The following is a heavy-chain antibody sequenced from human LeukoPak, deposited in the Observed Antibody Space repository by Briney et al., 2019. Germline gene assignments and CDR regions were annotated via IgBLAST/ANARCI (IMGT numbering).Heavy chain of an antibody. Sequence: GGSLRLSCAASGFTFDDYAMHWVRQTPGKGLEWVSTINWNSGHIDYADSVRSRFTISRDNAKNSLYLQMNSLRAEDSALNYCTKDMMSGDGDYVFDYWGRGTLVTVSS. CDR2: INWNSGHI. D-gene: IGHD4-17*01. CDR3: TKDMMSGDGDYVFDY. CDR1: GFTFDDYA. V-gene: IGHV3-9*01. J-gene: IGHJ4*02.